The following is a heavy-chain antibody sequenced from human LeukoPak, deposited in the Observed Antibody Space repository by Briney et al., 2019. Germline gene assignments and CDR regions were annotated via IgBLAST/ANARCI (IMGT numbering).Heavy chain of an antibody. CDR1: GFTFSSYW. Sequence: GGSLRLSCAASGFTFSSYWMSWVRQAPGKGLEWVANIKQDGSEKYYVDSVKGRFTISRDNAKTSLYLQMNSLRAEDTAVYYCARVKSDMGSSWPNWFDPWGQGTLVTVSS. V-gene: IGHV3-7*01. CDR2: IKQDGSEK. J-gene: IGHJ5*02. CDR3: ARVKSDMGSSWPNWFDP. D-gene: IGHD6-13*01.